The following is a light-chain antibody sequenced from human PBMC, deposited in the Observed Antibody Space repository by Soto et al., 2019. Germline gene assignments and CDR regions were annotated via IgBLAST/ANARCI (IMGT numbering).Light chain of an antibody. CDR2: GAS. J-gene: IGKJ4*01. V-gene: IGKV1-27*01. CDR1: ERINTY. Sequence: DIQMTQSPSSVSASVGDRVTITCRASERINTYLAWYQQKPGKPIQLLIYGASTLHSGVPSRFSGSGSGTDFTLTISSLQPEDVATYYCQKYDSAPLTFGGGTKVDIK. CDR3: QKYDSAPLT.